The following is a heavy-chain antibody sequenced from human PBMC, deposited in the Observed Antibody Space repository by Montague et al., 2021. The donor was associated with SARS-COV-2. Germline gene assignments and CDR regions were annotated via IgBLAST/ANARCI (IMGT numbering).Heavy chain of an antibody. Sequence: SETLSLTCTVSGGSISSYYWSWIRQPPGKALEWIGYIYYSGSTNYNPSLNSRVTISVDTSKNQFSLKLTSVTAADTAVYFCARESDRHPSGTQYFDLWGRGTLVIVSS. CDR1: GGSISSYY. V-gene: IGHV4-59*01. D-gene: IGHD1-26*01. CDR3: ARESDRHPSGTQYFDL. CDR2: IYYSGST. J-gene: IGHJ2*01.